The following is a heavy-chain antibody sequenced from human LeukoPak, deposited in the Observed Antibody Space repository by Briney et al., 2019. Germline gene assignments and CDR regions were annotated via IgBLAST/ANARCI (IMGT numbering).Heavy chain of an antibody. CDR2: IRSKANGYTT. D-gene: IGHD6-19*01. Sequence: PGGSLRLSRAASGFVFSGSAMHRVRQASGKGLEWVGRIRSKANGYTTAYAASVKGRFIISRDDSKNTAYLQMNGLKTEDTAVYYCTTVAGTGRIDYWGQGTLVTVSS. V-gene: IGHV3-73*01. CDR1: GFVFSGSA. CDR3: TTVAGTGRIDY. J-gene: IGHJ4*02.